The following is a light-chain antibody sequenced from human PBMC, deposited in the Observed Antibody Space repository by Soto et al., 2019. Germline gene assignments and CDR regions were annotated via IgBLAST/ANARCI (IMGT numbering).Light chain of an antibody. Sequence: QSALTQPASVSGSPGQSITISCTGTSSDVGGYNYVSWYQQHPGKAPKLMIYYVSHRPSGVSNRCSGSKSGNTASLTISGLQAEDEADYYCSSYTSINSYVFGTGTKVTVL. J-gene: IGLJ1*01. CDR1: SSDVGGYNY. CDR3: SSYTSINSYV. CDR2: YVS. V-gene: IGLV2-14*03.